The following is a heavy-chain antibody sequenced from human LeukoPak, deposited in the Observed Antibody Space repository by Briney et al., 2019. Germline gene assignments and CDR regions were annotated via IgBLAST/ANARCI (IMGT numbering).Heavy chain of an antibody. CDR3: ARGAYYYED. J-gene: IGHJ4*02. CDR1: GFTFSSHS. V-gene: IGHV3-48*01. D-gene: IGHD3-22*01. Sequence: GGSLRLSCAASGFTFSSHSMNLVRQAPGKGLEWVSYISSSSSTIYYADSVKGRFTISRDNAKNSPYLQMNSLRAEDTAVYYCARGAYYYEDWGQGTLVTVSS. CDR2: ISSSSSTI.